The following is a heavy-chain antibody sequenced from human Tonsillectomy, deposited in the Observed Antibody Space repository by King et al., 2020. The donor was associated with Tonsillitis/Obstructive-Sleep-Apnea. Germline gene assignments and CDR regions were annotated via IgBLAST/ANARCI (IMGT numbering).Heavy chain of an antibody. D-gene: IGHD3-3*01. CDR3: ASGYDFWSGYYLPYFDY. CDR1: GFTFSDYY. V-gene: IGHV3-11*05. CDR2: IRSRSSYT. J-gene: IGHJ4*02. Sequence: VQLVESGGGLVKPGGSLRLSCAASGFTFSDYYMSWIRQAPGKGLEWVSHIRSRSSYTKYADSVKGRFTISRDNAKNSLYLQMNSLRAEDTAVYYCASGYDFWSGYYLPYFDYWGQGTLVTVSS.